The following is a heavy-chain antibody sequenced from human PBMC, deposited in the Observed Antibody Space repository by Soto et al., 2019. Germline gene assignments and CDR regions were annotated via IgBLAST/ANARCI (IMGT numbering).Heavy chain of an antibody. CDR2: IYYSGST. CDR3: ARWGGSSNMGFDP. D-gene: IGHD2-15*01. J-gene: IGHJ5*02. Sequence: QVQLQESGPGLVKPSQTLPLTCPVPVGSFSSGGYSWGWTGQHPGKALEWIGYIYYSGSTYYNPSLKSRVTISVDTSKNQFSLKLSSVTAADTAVYYCARWGGSSNMGFDPWGQGTLVTVSS. V-gene: IGHV4-31*03. CDR1: VGSFSSGGYS.